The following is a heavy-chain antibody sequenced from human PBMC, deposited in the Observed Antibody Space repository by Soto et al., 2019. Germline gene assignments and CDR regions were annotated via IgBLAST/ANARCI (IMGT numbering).Heavy chain of an antibody. Sequence: SETLSLTCAVYGGSFSGYYWSWIRQHPGKGLEWIGYIYYSGSTYYNPSLKSRVTISVDTSKNQFSLKLSSVTAADTAVCYCARVYDSSGYSEKVFDYCGQGTLVTLSS. D-gene: IGHD3-22*01. J-gene: IGHJ4*02. CDR3: ARVYDSSGYSEKVFDY. CDR1: GGSFSGYY. CDR2: IYYSGST. V-gene: IGHV4-31*11.